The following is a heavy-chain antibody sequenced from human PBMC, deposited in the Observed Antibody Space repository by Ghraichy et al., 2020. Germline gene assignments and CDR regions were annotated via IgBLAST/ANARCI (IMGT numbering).Heavy chain of an antibody. J-gene: IGHJ6*02. Sequence: GGSLRLSCAASGFTFSSYWMSWVRQAPGKGLEWVANIKQDGSEKYYVDSVKGRFTISRDNAKNSLYLQMNSLRAEDTAVYYCARVAGPGGFYYYYGMDVWGQGTTVTVSS. CDR2: IKQDGSEK. D-gene: IGHD6-19*01. CDR1: GFTFSSYW. CDR3: ARVAGPGGFYYYYGMDV. V-gene: IGHV3-7*01.